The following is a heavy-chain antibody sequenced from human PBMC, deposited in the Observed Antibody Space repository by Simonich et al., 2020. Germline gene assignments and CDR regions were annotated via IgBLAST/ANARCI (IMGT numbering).Heavy chain of an antibody. CDR1: GFTFSSYG. J-gene: IGHJ6*02. CDR3: AREDILTGYYYYGMDV. CDR2: IWYDGRNK. V-gene: IGHV3-33*01. D-gene: IGHD3-9*01. Sequence: QVQLVESGGGVVQPGRSLRLSCAASGFTFSSYGMNWVRQAPGKGMEGWAVIWYDGRNKYYADSVKGRFTISRDNSKNTLYLQMNSLRAEDTAVYYCAREDILTGYYYYGMDVWGQGTTVTVSS.